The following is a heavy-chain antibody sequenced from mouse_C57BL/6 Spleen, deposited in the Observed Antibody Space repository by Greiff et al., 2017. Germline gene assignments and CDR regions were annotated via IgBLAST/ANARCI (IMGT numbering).Heavy chain of an antibody. Sequence: EVKLMESGGGLVQPGGSLSLSCAASGFTFTDYYMSWVRQPPGQALEWLGFIRHKANGYTTEYSASVKGRFTISRDNSQSILYLQMKALRAEDSATYYCARYDGSSYEGYAMDYWGQGTSVTVSS. CDR3: ARYDGSSYEGYAMDY. CDR1: GFTFTDYY. CDR2: IRHKANGYTT. D-gene: IGHD1-1*01. J-gene: IGHJ4*01. V-gene: IGHV7-3*01.